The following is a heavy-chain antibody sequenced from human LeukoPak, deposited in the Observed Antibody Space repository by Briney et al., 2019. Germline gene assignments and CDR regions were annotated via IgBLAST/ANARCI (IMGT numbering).Heavy chain of an antibody. CDR2: FIPIFGTA. CDR1: GGTFSSYA. Sequence: GASVKVSCKASGGTFSSYAISWVRQAPGQGLEWMGGFIPIFGTANYAQKFQGRVTITTDESTSTAYMELSSLRSEDTAVYYCASSIVVVPRFDYWGQGTLVTVSS. D-gene: IGHD2-2*01. V-gene: IGHV1-69*05. CDR3: ASSIVVVPRFDY. J-gene: IGHJ4*02.